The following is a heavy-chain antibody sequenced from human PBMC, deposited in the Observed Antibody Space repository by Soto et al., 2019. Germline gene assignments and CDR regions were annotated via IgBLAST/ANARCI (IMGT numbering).Heavy chain of an antibody. Sequence: QVQLVESGGGVVQPGRSLRLSCAASGFTFSSYAMHWVRQAPGKGLEWVAVISYDGSNKYYADSVKGRFTISRDNSKNTLYLQMNSLRAEDTAVYYCAREITMIVVVMSPYFAYWGQGTLVTVSS. CDR2: ISYDGSNK. CDR3: AREITMIVVVMSPYFAY. J-gene: IGHJ4*02. CDR1: GFTFSSYA. V-gene: IGHV3-30-3*01. D-gene: IGHD3-22*01.